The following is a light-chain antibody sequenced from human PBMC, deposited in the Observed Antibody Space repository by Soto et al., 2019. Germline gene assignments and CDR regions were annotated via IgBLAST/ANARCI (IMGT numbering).Light chain of an antibody. CDR3: SSYTSSGTDV. CDR2: DVS. Sequence: SALTQPASVSGSPGQSITISCTGTSSDVGGYNYVSWYQQHPGKAPKLMIYDVSNRPSGVSYRFSGSKSGNTASLTISGLQAEDEGDFYCSSYTSSGTDVFGTGTKVTVL. V-gene: IGLV2-14*03. CDR1: SSDVGGYNY. J-gene: IGLJ1*01.